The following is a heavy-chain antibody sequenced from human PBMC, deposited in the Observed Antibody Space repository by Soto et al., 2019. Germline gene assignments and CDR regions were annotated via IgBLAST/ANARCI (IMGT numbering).Heavy chain of an antibody. CDR2: ISGSGTNT. CDR3: AKEKPTTTCFDS. J-gene: IGHJ4*02. V-gene: IGHV3-23*01. Sequence: GGSLRLSCVASGFSFSTYPMTCVRQAPGKGLEWFSLISGSGTNTYYAESVKGRFTISRDNSQNTLYLQMNTLRAEDTAVYYCAKEKPTTTCFDSWGQGTLVTVSS. D-gene: IGHD1-1*01. CDR1: GFSFSTYP.